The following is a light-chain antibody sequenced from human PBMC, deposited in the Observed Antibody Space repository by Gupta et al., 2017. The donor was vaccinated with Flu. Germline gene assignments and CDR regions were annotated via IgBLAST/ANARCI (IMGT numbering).Light chain of an antibody. CDR1: QSVSSSS. CDR3: QQDGNSPFT. J-gene: IGKJ3*01. CDR2: GAS. Sequence: EIVLTQSPGTLSLSPGERATLSCRASQSVSSSSLAWYQQRPGQAPRLLIFGASSRATGIPDRFSGGGSGTEFILTISRLEPEDFAVYYCQQDGNSPFTFGPGTKVDIK. V-gene: IGKV3-20*01.